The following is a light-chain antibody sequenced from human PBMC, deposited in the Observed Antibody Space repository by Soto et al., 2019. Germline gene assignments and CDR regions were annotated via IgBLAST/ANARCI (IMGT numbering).Light chain of an antibody. V-gene: IGKV1-39*01. CDR1: QSVSSY. CDR3: QQSYNTPPN. J-gene: IGKJ1*01. Sequence: IEITQFPASLSACVGDRVTIPSRASQSVSSYLNSYQHKPGKAPKLLIYAASSLQSGVPSRFSGSGSGTDFTLTISSLRPEDFATYYCQQSYNTPPNFGLGTKVDIK. CDR2: AAS.